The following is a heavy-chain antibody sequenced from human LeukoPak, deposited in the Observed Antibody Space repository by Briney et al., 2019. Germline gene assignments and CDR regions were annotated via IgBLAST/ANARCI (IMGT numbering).Heavy chain of an antibody. CDR1: GGSISSYY. CDR3: ARHLTLPYCSGGSCQAHYYYYGMDV. J-gene: IGHJ6*02. D-gene: IGHD2-15*01. CDR2: IYYSGST. Sequence: SETLSLTCTVSGGSISSYYWSWIRQPPGKGLEWIGYIYYSGSTNYNPSLKSRVTISVDTSKNQFSLKLSSVTAADTAVYYCARHLTLPYCSGGSCQAHYYYYGMDVWGQGTTVTVSS. V-gene: IGHV4-59*08.